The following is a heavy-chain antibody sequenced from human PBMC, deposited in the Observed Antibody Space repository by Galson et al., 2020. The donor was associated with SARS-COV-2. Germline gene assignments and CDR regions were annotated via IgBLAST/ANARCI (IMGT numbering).Heavy chain of an antibody. D-gene: IGHD1-26*01. CDR3: ASGLGGDY. V-gene: IGHV4-31*03. CDR2: IFYSGFT. J-gene: IGHJ4*02. CDR1: GGSITSDGSY. Sequence: TLSLTCTVSGGSITSDGSYWSWIRQHPGKGLEWIGYIFYSGFTYYNPSLRSRVTMSLDTSKNRFSLKLNSVTAADTAVYYCASGLGGDYWGQGTLVTVSS.